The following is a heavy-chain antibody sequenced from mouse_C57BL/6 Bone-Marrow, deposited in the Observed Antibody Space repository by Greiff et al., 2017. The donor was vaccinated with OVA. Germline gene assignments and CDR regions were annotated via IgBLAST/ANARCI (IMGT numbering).Heavy chain of an antibody. V-gene: IGHV5-15*01. D-gene: IGHD1-1*01. J-gene: IGHJ3*01. CDR2: ISNLAYSI. CDR1: GFTFSDYG. Sequence: VQLKESGGGLVQPGGSLKLSCAASGFTFSDYGMAWVRQAPRKGPEWVAFISNLAYSIYYADTVTGRFTISRENAKNTLYLEMSSLRSEDTAMYYCARNYGSSPWFAYWGQGTLVTVSA. CDR3: ARNYGSSPWFAY.